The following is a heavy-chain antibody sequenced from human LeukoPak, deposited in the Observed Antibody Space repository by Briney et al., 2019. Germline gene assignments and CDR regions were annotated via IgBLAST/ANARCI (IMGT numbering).Heavy chain of an antibody. Sequence: ASVKVSCKASGGTFSSYAISWVRQAPGQGLEWMGGIIPIFGTANYAQKFQGRVTITADKYTSTAYMELSSLRSEDTAVYYCARERVSAAAAPDYWGQGTLVTVSS. V-gene: IGHV1-69*06. J-gene: IGHJ4*02. D-gene: IGHD6-13*01. CDR2: IIPIFGTA. CDR1: GGTFSSYA. CDR3: ARERVSAAAAPDY.